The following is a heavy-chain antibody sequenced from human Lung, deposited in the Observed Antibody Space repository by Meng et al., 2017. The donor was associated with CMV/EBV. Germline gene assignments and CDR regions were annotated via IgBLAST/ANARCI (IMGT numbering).Heavy chain of an antibody. CDR3: ARADKVRFDY. CDR2: IYHSGST. J-gene: IGHJ4*02. CDR1: GGSMSSTNW. Sequence: VQRRESGPGLGTPSGTRPLTCAVSGGSMSSTNWWSWVRQPPGKGLEWIGEIYHSGSTNYNPSLKSRVSISVDKSKNQFSLKLSSVTAADTAVHYCARADKVRFDYWGQGTLVTVSS. V-gene: IGHV4-4*02.